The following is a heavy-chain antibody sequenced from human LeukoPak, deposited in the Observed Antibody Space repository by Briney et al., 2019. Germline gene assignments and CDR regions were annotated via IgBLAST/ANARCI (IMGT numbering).Heavy chain of an antibody. J-gene: IGHJ4*02. Sequence: PGGSLRLSCAASGFTFSSYGMHWVRQAPGKGLEWVAVISYDGSNKYYADSVKGRFTISRDNSKNTLYLRMNSLRAEDTAVYYCAKANPSNTSCLRGWGQGTLVTVSS. D-gene: IGHD2-2*01. V-gene: IGHV3-30*18. CDR1: GFTFSSYG. CDR2: ISYDGSNK. CDR3: AKANPSNTSCLRG.